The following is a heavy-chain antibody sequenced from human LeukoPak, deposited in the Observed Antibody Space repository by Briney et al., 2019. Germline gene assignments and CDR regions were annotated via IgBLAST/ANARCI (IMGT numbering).Heavy chain of an antibody. J-gene: IGHJ3*02. D-gene: IGHD5-18*01. CDR3: ARTQGYSYGSNPNDAFDI. CDR2: INPSGGST. CDR1: GYTFTSYY. V-gene: IGHV1-46*01. Sequence: ASVKVSCKASGYTFTSYYMHWVRQAPGQGLEWMGIINPSGGSTSYAQKFQGRVTMTRDTSTSPVYMELSSLRSEDTAVYYCARTQGYSYGSNPNDAFDIWGRGTMGTVSS.